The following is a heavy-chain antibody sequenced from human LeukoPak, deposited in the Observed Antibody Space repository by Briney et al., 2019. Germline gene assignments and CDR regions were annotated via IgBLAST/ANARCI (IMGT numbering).Heavy chain of an antibody. J-gene: IGHJ6*03. CDR2: ISASGATT. Sequence: PGGSLRLSCAASGFTFSSYAMTWVRQAPGKGLEWVSGISASGATTYFADSVKGRFTISRDHSRNTLSLEMNSLRAEDTALYYCARAEAAGDNRGGYYYYYMDVWGKGTTVTVSS. V-gene: IGHV3-23*01. D-gene: IGHD6-25*01. CDR1: GFTFSSYA. CDR3: ARAEAAGDNRGGYYYYYMDV.